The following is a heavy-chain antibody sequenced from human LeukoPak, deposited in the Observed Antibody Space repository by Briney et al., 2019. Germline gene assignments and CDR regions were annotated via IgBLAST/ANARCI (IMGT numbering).Heavy chain of an antibody. CDR1: GGTFSSYA. CDR2: IIPICGTA. J-gene: IGHJ6*03. Sequence: SVKVSCKASGGTFSSYAISWLRPAPGQGLEWMGGIIPICGTANYAQKFQGRVTITADESTSTAYMELSSLRSEDTAVYYRATDLYSSGWYDPENYYYYYMDVWGKGTTVTVSS. D-gene: IGHD6-19*01. V-gene: IGHV1-69*01. CDR3: ATDLYSSGWYDPENYYYYYMDV.